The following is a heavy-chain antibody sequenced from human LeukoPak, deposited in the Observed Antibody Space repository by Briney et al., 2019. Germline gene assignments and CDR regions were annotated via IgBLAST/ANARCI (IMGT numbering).Heavy chain of an antibody. V-gene: IGHV1-69*01. CDR1: GGTFSSYA. J-gene: IGHJ4*02. CDR3: ARAILDYGGNSGIDY. Sequence: GASVKVSCKASGGTFSSYAISWVRQAPGQGLEWMGGIIPIVGTASHAQKFQGRVTITADESTSTAYMELSSLRSEDTAVYYCARAILDYGGNSGIDYWGQGTLVTVSS. D-gene: IGHD4-23*01. CDR2: IIPIVGTA.